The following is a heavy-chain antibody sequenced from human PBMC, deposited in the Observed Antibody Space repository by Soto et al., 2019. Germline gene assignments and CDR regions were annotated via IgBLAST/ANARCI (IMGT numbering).Heavy chain of an antibody. CDR2: IYKSATT. Sequence: SETLSLTCSVSGDSISTVDYFWAWIRQPPGQALEYIGYIYKSATTYYNPSFGSRVDISLDTSKSQFSLNVTSVTAADTAVYFCARGRYCLTGRCFPNWFDSWGQGTLVTVSS. CDR1: GDSISTVDYF. V-gene: IGHV4-30-4*01. CDR3: ARGRYCLTGRCFPNWFDS. J-gene: IGHJ5*01. D-gene: IGHD2-15*01.